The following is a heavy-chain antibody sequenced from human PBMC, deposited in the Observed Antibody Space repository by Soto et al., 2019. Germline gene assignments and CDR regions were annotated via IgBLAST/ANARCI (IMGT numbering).Heavy chain of an antibody. V-gene: IGHV3-48*02. CDR3: ERAVATRYYFDY. CDR1: GFTFSSYS. J-gene: IGHJ4*02. D-gene: IGHD5-12*01. Sequence: EVQLVESGGGLVQPGGSLRLSCAASGFTFSSYSMNWVRQAPGKGLEWVLYISSSSSTIYYADSVKGRFTISRDNAKNSLYLQMNSLREEDTAVYYCERAVATRYYFDYWGQGTLLTVSS. CDR2: ISSSSSTI.